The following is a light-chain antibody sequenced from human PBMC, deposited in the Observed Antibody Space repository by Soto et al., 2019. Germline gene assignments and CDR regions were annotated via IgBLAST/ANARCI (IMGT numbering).Light chain of an antibody. CDR2: DVN. Sequence: QSALTQPRSVSGSPGQSVTISCTGTSSDVGGYNYVSWYQKHPGKAPKLMIYDVNKRHSGVPDRFSGSKSGNTASLTISGLQAYDEADYYCCSYAGSYTYVFGTGTNVTVL. CDR3: CSYAGSYTYV. J-gene: IGLJ1*01. V-gene: IGLV2-11*01. CDR1: SSDVGGYNY.